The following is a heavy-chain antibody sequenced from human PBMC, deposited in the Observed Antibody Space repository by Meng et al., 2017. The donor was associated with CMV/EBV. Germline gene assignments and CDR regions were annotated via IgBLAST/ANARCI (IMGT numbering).Heavy chain of an antibody. CDR2: IYHSGST. V-gene: IGHV4-38-2*02. J-gene: IGHJ6*02. D-gene: IGHD6-13*01. CDR3: ARDRGYSSSWRRWYYGMDV. Sequence: SETLSLTCTVSGYSISSGYYWGWIRQPPGKGLEWIGSIYHSGSTYYNPSLKSRVTISVDTSKNQFSLKLSSVTAADTAVYYCARDRGYSSSWRRWYYGMDVWGQGTTVTVSS. CDR1: GYSISSGYY.